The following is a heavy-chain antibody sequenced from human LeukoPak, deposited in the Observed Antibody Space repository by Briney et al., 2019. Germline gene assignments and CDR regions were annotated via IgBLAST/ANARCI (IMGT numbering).Heavy chain of an antibody. D-gene: IGHD6-19*01. CDR1: GFTFSSHD. CDR2: IGTAGNT. J-gene: IGHJ4*02. CDR3: ARSKSYSSGWTDFDW. Sequence: PGGSLRLSCAASGFTFSSHDMHWVRQPTGKGLEWVSVIGTAGNTYYADSVKGRFTISRENARNSLLLQMDKLRAEDTAVYYCARSKSYSSGWTDFDWWGQGTLVTVSS. V-gene: IGHV3-13*01.